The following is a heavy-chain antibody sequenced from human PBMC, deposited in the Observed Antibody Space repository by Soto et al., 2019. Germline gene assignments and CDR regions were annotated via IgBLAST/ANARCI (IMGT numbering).Heavy chain of an antibody. CDR1: GGTFSSYA. D-gene: IGHD2-15*01. Sequence: SVKVSCKASGGTFSSYAISWVRQAPGQGLEWMGGIIPIFGTANYAQKFQGRVAITADESTSTAYMELSSLRSEDTAVYYCARSGSPCSGGSCYQYYYYYYGMDVWGQGTTVTVSS. J-gene: IGHJ6*02. V-gene: IGHV1-69*13. CDR2: IIPIFGTA. CDR3: ARSGSPCSGGSCYQYYYYYYGMDV.